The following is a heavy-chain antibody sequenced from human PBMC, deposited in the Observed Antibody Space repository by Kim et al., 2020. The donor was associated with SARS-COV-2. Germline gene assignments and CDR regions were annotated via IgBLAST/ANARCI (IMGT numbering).Heavy chain of an antibody. CDR3: ARVTYYYDSSGYYWYYYYGMDV. CDR1: GYTFTSYD. CDR2: MNPNSGNT. J-gene: IGHJ6*02. V-gene: IGHV1-8*01. Sequence: ASVKVSCKASGYTFTSYDINWVRQATGQGLEWMGWMNPNSGNTGYAQKFQGRVTMTRNTSISTAYMELSSLRSEDTAVYYCARVTYYYDSSGYYWYYYYGMDVWGQGTTVTVSS. D-gene: IGHD3-22*01.